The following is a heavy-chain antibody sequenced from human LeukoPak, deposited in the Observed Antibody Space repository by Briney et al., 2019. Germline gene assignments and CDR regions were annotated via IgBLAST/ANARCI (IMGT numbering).Heavy chain of an antibody. D-gene: IGHD3-10*01. V-gene: IGHV3-21*01. CDR2: ISSSSSYI. CDR1: GSTFSNNN. J-gene: IGHJ6*02. Sequence: GGSLRLSCAASGSTFSNNNMNWVRQAPGKGLEWVSSISSSSSYIYYADSVKGRFTISRDNAKNSLYLQMNSLRAEDTAVYYCARDFTTMVRGENGYYYYGMDVWGQGTTVTVSS. CDR3: ARDFTTMVRGENGYYYYGMDV.